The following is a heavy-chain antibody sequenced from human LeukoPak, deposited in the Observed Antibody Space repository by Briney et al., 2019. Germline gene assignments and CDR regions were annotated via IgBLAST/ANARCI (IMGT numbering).Heavy chain of an antibody. V-gene: IGHV3-66*01. Sequence: PGGSLRLSCAASGFTVSSNYLSWVRQAPGKGLEWVSLTYSGGSTYYADSVKGRFTISRDNSKNTLYLQMNSLIAEDTAVYYCARGVGSENDAFDIWGQGTMVTVSS. J-gene: IGHJ3*02. CDR2: TYSGGST. CDR3: ARGVGSENDAFDI. CDR1: GFTVSSNY.